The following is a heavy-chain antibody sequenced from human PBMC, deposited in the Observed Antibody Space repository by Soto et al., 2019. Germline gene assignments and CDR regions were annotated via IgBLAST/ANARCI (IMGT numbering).Heavy chain of an antibody. CDR2: INHSGST. J-gene: IGHJ5*02. CDR3: ARGIVVVPAAMRGNNWFDP. V-gene: IGHV4-34*01. D-gene: IGHD2-2*01. CDR1: GGSFSGYY. Sequence: SETLSLTCAVYGGSFSGYYWSWIRQPPGKGLEWIGEINHSGSTNYNPSLKSRVTISVDTSKNQFSLKLSSVTAADTAVYYCARGIVVVPAAMRGNNWFDPWGQGTLVTVS.